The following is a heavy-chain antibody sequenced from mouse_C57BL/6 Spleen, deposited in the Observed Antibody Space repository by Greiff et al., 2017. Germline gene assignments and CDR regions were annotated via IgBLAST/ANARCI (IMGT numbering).Heavy chain of an antibody. CDR2: IYPGDGDT. CDR3: ARSYDGYYGYAMDY. Sequence: QVQLQQSGPELVKPGASVKISCKASGYAFSSSWMNWVKQRPGKGLEWIGRIYPGDGDTNYNGKFKGKATLTADKSSSTAYMQLSSLTSEDSAVYVCARSYDGYYGYAMDYWGQGTSGTVSS. CDR1: GYAFSSSW. D-gene: IGHD2-3*01. J-gene: IGHJ4*01. V-gene: IGHV1-82*01.